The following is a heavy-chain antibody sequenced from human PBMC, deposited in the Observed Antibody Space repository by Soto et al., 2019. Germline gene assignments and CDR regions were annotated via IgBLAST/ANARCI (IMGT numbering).Heavy chain of an antibody. CDR2: ISSDGTYR. V-gene: IGHV3-21*01. CDR3: ARDRAWTRFGMDV. D-gene: IGHD5-12*01. CDR1: GFTFNMFS. Sequence: PGGSVRLSCAASGFTFNMFSINWVRQAPGKGLEWVSYISSDGTYRNYADSVKGRFTISRDNGDNSLYLQMNSLRAEDTAVYFCARDRAWTRFGMDVWGQGTTVTVSS. J-gene: IGHJ6*02.